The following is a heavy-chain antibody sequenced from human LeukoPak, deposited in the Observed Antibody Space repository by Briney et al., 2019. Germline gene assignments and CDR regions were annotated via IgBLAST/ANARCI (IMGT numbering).Heavy chain of an antibody. D-gene: IGHD1-26*01. V-gene: IGHV1-18*01. J-gene: IGHJ4*02. CDR2: ISAYNGNT. CDR3: ARGLGATTFADFDY. CDR1: GYTFTSSG. Sequence: ASAKVSCKASGYTFTSSGISWVRQAPGQGLEWMGWISAYNGNTKYAQKVQGRVTMTTDTSTSTAYVELRSLRSDDTAVYYCARGLGATTFADFDYWGQGTLVTVSS.